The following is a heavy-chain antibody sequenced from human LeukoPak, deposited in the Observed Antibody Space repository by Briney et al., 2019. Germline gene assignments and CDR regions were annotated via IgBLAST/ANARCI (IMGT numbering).Heavy chain of an antibody. D-gene: IGHD3-3*01. CDR2: ISGSGGST. Sequence: GGSLRLSCAASGFTFSSYAMSWVRQAPGKGLEWVSAISGSGGSTYYADSVKGQFTISRDNSKNTLYLQMNSLRAEDTAVYYCAKDDYYDFWSGYYYYYYGMDVWGQGTTVTVSS. CDR3: AKDDYYDFWSGYYYYYYGMDV. J-gene: IGHJ6*02. CDR1: GFTFSSYA. V-gene: IGHV3-23*01.